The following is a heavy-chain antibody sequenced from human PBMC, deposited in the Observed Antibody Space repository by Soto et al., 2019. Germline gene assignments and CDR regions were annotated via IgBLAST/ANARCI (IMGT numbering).Heavy chain of an antibody. J-gene: IGHJ5*02. V-gene: IGHV3-23*01. CDR2: ISGSGGST. Sequence: PGGSLRLSCAASGFTFSSYAMSWVRQAPGKGLEWVSAISGSGGSTYYADSVKGRFTISRDNSKNTLYLQMDSLRAEDTAVYYCVYSGYDLPRGLFAPWGQGTLVTVSS. CDR3: VYSGYDLPRGLFAP. CDR1: GFTFSSYA. D-gene: IGHD5-12*01.